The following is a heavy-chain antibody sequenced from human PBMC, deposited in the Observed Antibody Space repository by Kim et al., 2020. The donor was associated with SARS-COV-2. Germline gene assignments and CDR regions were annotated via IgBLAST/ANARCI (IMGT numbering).Heavy chain of an antibody. CDR2: ISTDGTYT. J-gene: IGHJ4*02. V-gene: IGHV3-23*01. D-gene: IGHD3-10*01. CDR3: AKPYYYGSWSYGSFGY. Sequence: GGSLRLSCAASGFTFSNYAMSWVRQSPGKGLEWVSAISTDGTYTYSADSVKGRFTISRDNSKNTLYLQMSSLRAEDTAAYFCAKPYYYGSWSYGSFGYWGRVTLVTFSS. CDR1: GFTFSNYA.